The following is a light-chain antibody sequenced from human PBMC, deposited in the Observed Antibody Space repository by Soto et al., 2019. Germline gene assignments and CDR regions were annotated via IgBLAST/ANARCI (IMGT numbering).Light chain of an antibody. Sequence: DIVMTQSPDSLAVSLGERATINCKSSQSVLYSSNNKNYLAWYQQKPGQPPKLLIYWPSTRKSGVPDRISGSGSGTDFTLTINSLQAEDVAVYHRQQYDSPPRTFGQGTKVEI. CDR1: QSVLYSSNNKNY. V-gene: IGKV4-1*01. J-gene: IGKJ1*01. CDR3: QQYDSPPRT. CDR2: WPS.